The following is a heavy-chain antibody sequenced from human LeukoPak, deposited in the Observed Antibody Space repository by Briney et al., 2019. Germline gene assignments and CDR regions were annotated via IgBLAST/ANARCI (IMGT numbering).Heavy chain of an antibody. J-gene: IGHJ4*02. Sequence: GGSLRLSCAASGFTFSSYGMHWVRQAPGKGLEWVAVISYDGSNKYYEDSVKGRFTISRDNSKNTLYLQMSSLRAEDTAVYYCAKGWGYSSSQGYYFDYWGQGTLVTVSS. CDR2: ISYDGSNK. D-gene: IGHD6-13*01. CDR1: GFTFSSYG. CDR3: AKGWGYSSSQGYYFDY. V-gene: IGHV3-30*18.